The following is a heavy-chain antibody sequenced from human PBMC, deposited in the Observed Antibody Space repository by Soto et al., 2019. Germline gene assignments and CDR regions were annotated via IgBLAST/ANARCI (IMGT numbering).Heavy chain of an antibody. CDR1: GGSISSYY. V-gene: IGHV4-59*01. CDR2: IYYSGST. D-gene: IGHD6-6*01. CDR3: ARGLSSIAARPLPDFDY. Sequence: SETLSLTCTVSGGSISSYYWSWIRQPPGKGLEWIGYIYYSGSTNYNPSLKSRVTISVDTSKNQFSLKLGSVTAADTAVYYCARGLSSIAARPLPDFDYWGQGTLVTVSS. J-gene: IGHJ4*02.